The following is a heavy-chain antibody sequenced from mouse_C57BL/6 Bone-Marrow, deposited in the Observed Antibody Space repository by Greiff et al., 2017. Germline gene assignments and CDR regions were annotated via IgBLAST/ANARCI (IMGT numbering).Heavy chain of an antibody. J-gene: IGHJ3*01. Sequence: VQLQQPGAELVKPGASVKMSCKASGYTFTSYWITWVKQRPGQGLEWIGDIYPGSGSTNYNEKFKSKATLTVDTSSSTAYMQLSSLTSEDSAVYYCARQLGLRRPWFAYWGQGTLVTVSA. CDR2: IYPGSGST. CDR1: GYTFTSYW. V-gene: IGHV1-55*01. D-gene: IGHD3-1*01. CDR3: ARQLGLRRPWFAY.